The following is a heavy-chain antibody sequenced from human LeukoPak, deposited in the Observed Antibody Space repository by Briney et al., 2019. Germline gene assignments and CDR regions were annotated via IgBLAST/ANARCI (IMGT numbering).Heavy chain of an antibody. V-gene: IGHV1-18*01. CDR3: ARDLGNYYDSSGDFDY. J-gene: IGHJ4*02. CDR2: ISAYNGNT. Sequence: ASVKVSCKVSGYTLTELSMHWVRQAPGQGLEWMGWISAYNGNTNYAQKLQGRVTMTTDTSTSTAYMELRSLRSDDTAVYYCARDLGNYYDSSGDFDYWGQGTLVTVSS. CDR1: GYTLTELS. D-gene: IGHD3-22*01.